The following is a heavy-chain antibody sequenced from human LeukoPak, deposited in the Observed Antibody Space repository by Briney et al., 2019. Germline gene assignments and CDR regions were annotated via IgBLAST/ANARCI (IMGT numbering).Heavy chain of an antibody. V-gene: IGHV1-24*01. J-gene: IGHJ4*02. Sequence: ASVKVSCKVSGYTLTELSMHWVRQAPGKGLEWMGGFDPEDGETIYAQKFQGRVTMTEDTSTDTACMELSSLRSEDTAVYYCATAGYSSGWYYFDYWGQGTLVTVSS. CDR2: FDPEDGET. D-gene: IGHD6-19*01. CDR1: GYTLTELS. CDR3: ATAGYSSGWYYFDY.